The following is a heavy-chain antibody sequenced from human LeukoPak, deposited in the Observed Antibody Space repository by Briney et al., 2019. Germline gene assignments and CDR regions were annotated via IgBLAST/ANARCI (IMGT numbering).Heavy chain of an antibody. CDR3: ARDPGFSSFDY. D-gene: IGHD3-3*02. CDR2: INRDGSVK. CDR1: GFTSSDYW. Sequence: GGSLRLSCAVSGFTSSDYWVTWVRQTPGKGLEFVANINRDGSVKNYVDSVKGRFTISRDNAKNSLYLQMTSLRVDDTAIYYCARDPGFSSFDYWGQGILVTVSS. V-gene: IGHV3-7*01. J-gene: IGHJ4*02.